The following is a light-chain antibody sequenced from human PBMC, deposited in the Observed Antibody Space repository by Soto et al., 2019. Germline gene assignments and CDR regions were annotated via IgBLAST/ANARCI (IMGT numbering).Light chain of an antibody. CDR3: QQYNNWPWT. Sequence: EIVMTQSPATLSVSPGERATLSCRASQSLDSNLAWYQQKPGQAPRLLIYRASTRATGIPARFGGSESGTDFTLTISSLQSEDFAVYYCQQYNNWPWTFGRGTKVEIK. V-gene: IGKV3-15*01. CDR1: QSLDSN. J-gene: IGKJ1*01. CDR2: RAS.